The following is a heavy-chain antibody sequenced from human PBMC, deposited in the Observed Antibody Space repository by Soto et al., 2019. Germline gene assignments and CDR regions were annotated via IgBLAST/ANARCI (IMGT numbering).Heavy chain of an antibody. V-gene: IGHV6-1*01. Sequence: SQTLSLTCAISGDSVSSNSAAWNWIRQSPSRGLEWLGRTYYRSKWYNDYAVSVKSRITINPDTSKNQFSLQLNSVTPEDTAVYYCARDAEYCSGGSCYPSAGFDPWGQGTLVTVS. J-gene: IGHJ5*02. CDR3: ARDAEYCSGGSCYPSAGFDP. CDR2: TYYRSKWYN. CDR1: GDSVSSNSAA. D-gene: IGHD2-15*01.